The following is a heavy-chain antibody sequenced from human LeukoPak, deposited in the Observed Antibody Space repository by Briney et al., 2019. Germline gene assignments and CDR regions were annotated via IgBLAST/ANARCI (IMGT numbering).Heavy chain of an antibody. J-gene: IGHJ4*02. CDR1: GFTFSSYW. Sequence: GGSLRLSCAASGFTFSSYWMSWVRQAPGKGLEWVANIKQDGSEKYYVDPVKGRFTISRDNAKNSLYLQMNSLRAEDTAVYYCARNVPGSYPDYWGQGTLVTVSS. V-gene: IGHV3-7*01. CDR2: IKQDGSEK. D-gene: IGHD3-10*01. CDR3: ARNVPGSYPDY.